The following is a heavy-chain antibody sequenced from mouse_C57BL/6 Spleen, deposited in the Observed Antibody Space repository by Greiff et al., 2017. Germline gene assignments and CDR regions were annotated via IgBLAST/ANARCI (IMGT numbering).Heavy chain of an antibody. CDR2: IDPSDSET. J-gene: IGHJ3*01. V-gene: IGHV1-52*01. D-gene: IGHD1-1*01. CDR1: GYTFTSYW. Sequence: QVQLQQSGAELVRPGSSVKLSCKASGYTFTSYWMHWVKQRPIQGLEWIGNIDPSDSETHYNQKFKDKATLTVDKSSSTAYMQLSSLTSEDSAVYYCARPYYYGSSWFAYWGQGTLVTVSA. CDR3: ARPYYYGSSWFAY.